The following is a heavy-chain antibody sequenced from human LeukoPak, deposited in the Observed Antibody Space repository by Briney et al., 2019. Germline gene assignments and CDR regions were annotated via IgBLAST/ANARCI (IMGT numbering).Heavy chain of an antibody. V-gene: IGHV2-5*02. CDR1: GFSLTTSGVG. Sequence: SGPTLVKPTQTLTLTCTFSGFSLTTSGVGVGWIRQPPGKALEWLALIYLDDDERYSPSLKSRLTITKDTSKNQVVLTITNMDPVDTATYYCAHITTVTCADYWGQGTLVTVSS. J-gene: IGHJ4*02. CDR2: IYLDDDE. CDR3: AHITTVTCADY. D-gene: IGHD4-11*01.